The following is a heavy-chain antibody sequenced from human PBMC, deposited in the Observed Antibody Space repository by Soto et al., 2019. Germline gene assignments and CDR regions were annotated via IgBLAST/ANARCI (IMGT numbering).Heavy chain of an antibody. CDR2: IYPADSET. CDR1: GYSFFSNW. CDR3: ARRPWLSGYYDY. V-gene: IGHV5-51*01. D-gene: IGHD3-22*01. J-gene: IGHJ4*02. Sequence: GESLKISFKGSGYSFFSNWIGWVRQMPGKGLEWVGIIYPADSETRYSPPFQGQVTISVDKSINTAYLQWSSLKASDTAMYYCARRPWLSGYYDYWGQGTLVTVSS.